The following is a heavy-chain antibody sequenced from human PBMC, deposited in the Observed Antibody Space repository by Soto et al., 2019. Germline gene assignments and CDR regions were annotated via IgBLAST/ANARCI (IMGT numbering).Heavy chain of an antibody. CDR2: ISSSSSYI. CDR1: GFTFSSYS. J-gene: IGHJ5*02. CDR3: ARDPDVGYLELRRGSLFEP. D-gene: IGHD1-7*01. V-gene: IGHV3-21*01. Sequence: GGSLRLSCAASGFTFSSYSMNWVRQAPGKGLEWVSSISSSSSYIYYADSVKGRFNISRDNAKNSLYRKMNSLRAEDTAVYYCARDPDVGYLELRRGSLFEPWGQGTLVNVSS.